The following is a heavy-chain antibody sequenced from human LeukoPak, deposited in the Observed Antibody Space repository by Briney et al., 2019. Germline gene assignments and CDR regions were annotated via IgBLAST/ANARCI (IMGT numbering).Heavy chain of an antibody. V-gene: IGHV3-30*02. CDR2: IRYNRSNK. J-gene: IGHJ4*02. CDR1: GFTFSSYG. Sequence: PGGSLRLSCAASGFTFSSYGMHWVRQAPGKGLEWLTSIRYNRSNKYYADSAMGRFTISRDNSKNSLYLQMNSLRAEDTAVYYCAKEICIVELYGFDYWGQGTLVTVSS. CDR3: AKEICIVELYGFDY. D-gene: IGHD3-10*01.